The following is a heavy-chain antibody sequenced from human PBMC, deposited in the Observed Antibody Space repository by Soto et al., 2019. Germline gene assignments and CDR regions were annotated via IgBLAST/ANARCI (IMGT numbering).Heavy chain of an antibody. CDR1: GYTFTSYG. D-gene: IGHD3-16*02. V-gene: IGHV1-18*01. J-gene: IGHJ3*02. Sequence: GASVKVSCKASGYTFTSYGISWVRQAPGQGLEWMGWISVYNGNTNYAQKLQGRVTMTTDTSTSTAHMELRSLRSDDTAVYYCARVRPFGGVSVLDAFDIWGQGTMVTVSS. CDR3: ARVRPFGGVSVLDAFDI. CDR2: ISVYNGNT.